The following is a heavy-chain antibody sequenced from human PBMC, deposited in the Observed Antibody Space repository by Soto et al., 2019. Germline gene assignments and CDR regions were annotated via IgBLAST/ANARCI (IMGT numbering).Heavy chain of an antibody. J-gene: IGHJ3*02. V-gene: IGHV3-9*01. Sequence: GGSLRLSCAASGFTFDDYAMHWVRQAPGKGLEWVSGISWNSGSIGYADSVKGRFTISRDNAKNSLYLQMNSLRAEDTALYYCAQDNLDGSRPALDAFDIWGQGTMVTVSS. D-gene: IGHD6-13*01. CDR2: ISWNSGSI. CDR1: GFTFDDYA. CDR3: AQDNLDGSRPALDAFDI.